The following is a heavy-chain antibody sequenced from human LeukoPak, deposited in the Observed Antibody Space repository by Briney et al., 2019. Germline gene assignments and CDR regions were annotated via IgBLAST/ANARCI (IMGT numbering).Heavy chain of an antibody. D-gene: IGHD6-19*01. J-gene: IGHJ4*02. CDR2: INPDGSRK. V-gene: IGHV3-7*01. CDR3: VRDRSTVAGIDY. CDR1: GFSLTTYW. Sequence: GGSLRLSCEASGFSLTTYWMAWVRQAPGKGLEWLANINPDGSRKYFLDSVQGRFSIYRDNVKNSVYLQMNGLRVEETAVYYCVRDRSTVAGIDYWGQGTLVTVSS.